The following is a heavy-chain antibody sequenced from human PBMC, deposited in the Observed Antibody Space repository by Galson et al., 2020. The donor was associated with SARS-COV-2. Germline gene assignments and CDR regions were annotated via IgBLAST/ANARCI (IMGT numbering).Heavy chain of an antibody. CDR2: ISSSGSTI. CDR3: AREQEYSSSSAPLSYYYYGMDV. CDR1: GFTFSDYY. D-gene: IGHD6-6*01. V-gene: IGHV3-11*01. Sequence: PGGSLRLSCAASGFTFSDYYMSWIRQAPGKGLEWVSYISSSGSTIYYADSVKGRFTISRDNAKNSLYLQMNSLRAEDTAVYYCAREQEYSSSSAPLSYYYYGMDVWGQGTTVTVSS. J-gene: IGHJ6*02.